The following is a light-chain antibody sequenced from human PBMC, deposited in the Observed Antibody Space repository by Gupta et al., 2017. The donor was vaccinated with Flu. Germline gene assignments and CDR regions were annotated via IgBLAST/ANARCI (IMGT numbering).Light chain of an antibody. V-gene: IGKV1D-12*01. J-gene: IGKJ4*01. CDR2: AAS. Sequence: GDRVAITCRASQGISSWLAWYQQKPGKAPKRLLYAASGLQSGVPSRFSGRASGAVFTLTISSVQPEDFANYCWQQASSFPLTFGGGTKVEIK. CDR3: QQASSFPLT. CDR1: QGISSW.